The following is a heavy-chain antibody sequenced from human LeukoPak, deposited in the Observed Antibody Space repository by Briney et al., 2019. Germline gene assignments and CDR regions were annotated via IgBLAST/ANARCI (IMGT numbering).Heavy chain of an antibody. CDR2: ISSSGTNI. CDR1: GFTFSDYY. V-gene: IGHV3-11*01. CDR3: ARDEGRGYSYGYVDY. Sequence: PGGSLRLSCAAPGFTFSDYYMSWIRQAPGKGLEWVSYISSSGTNIDYADSVKGRFTISRDNAKNSLYLQMNSLRAEDTAVYYCARDEGRGYSYGYVDYWGQGTLVTVSS. D-gene: IGHD5-18*01. J-gene: IGHJ4*02.